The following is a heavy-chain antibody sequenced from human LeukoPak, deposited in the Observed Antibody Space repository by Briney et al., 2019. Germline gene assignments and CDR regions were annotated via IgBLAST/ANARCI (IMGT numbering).Heavy chain of an antibody. D-gene: IGHD6-6*01. CDR2: SGHSDGTT. Sequence: QSGGSLRLSCAASGFTFSSYAMNWVRQAPGKGLEWVSSGHSDGTTYYADSVKGRFTVSRDNSKNTLSLQMNSLRAEDTAVYYCAKGSRIAARPTIWFDSWGQGTLVTVSS. V-gene: IGHV3-23*01. CDR3: AKGSRIAARPTIWFDS. J-gene: IGHJ5*01. CDR1: GFTFSSYA.